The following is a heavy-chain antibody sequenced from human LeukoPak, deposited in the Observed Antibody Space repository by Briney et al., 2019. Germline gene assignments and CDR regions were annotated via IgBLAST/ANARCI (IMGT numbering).Heavy chain of an antibody. J-gene: IGHJ5*02. CDR1: GFTFSDYY. CDR3: VCGDGSSGWFGSWFDP. Sequence: SGGSLRLSCAASGFTFSDYYMSWIRQAPGKGLEWVSYISSRGSTIYYADSVKGRFTISRDNAKNSLYLQMNSLRAEDTAVYYCVCGDGSSGWFGSWFDPWGQGTLVTVSS. V-gene: IGHV3-11*01. D-gene: IGHD6-19*01. CDR2: ISSRGSTI.